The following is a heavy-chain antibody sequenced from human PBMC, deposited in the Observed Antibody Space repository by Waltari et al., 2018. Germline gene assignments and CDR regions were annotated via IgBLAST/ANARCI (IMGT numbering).Heavy chain of an antibody. Sequence: QVQLQQWGAGLLKPSETLSLTCAVYGGSFSGYSWSWLRQPPGKGREWSVKNNKSGSTNCNPSLKRRVTIAVDTSKNQFSLKLSSVTAADTAVYYCARCLGSRVVVPPMYYMDVWGKGTTVTISS. J-gene: IGHJ6*03. D-gene: IGHD2-2*01. CDR1: GGSFSGYS. CDR2: NNKSGST. CDR3: ARCLGSRVVVPPMYYMDV. V-gene: IGHV4-34*01.